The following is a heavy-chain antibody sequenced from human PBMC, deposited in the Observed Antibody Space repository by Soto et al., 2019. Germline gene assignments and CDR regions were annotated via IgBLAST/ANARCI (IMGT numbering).Heavy chain of an antibody. CDR2: IYYSGST. V-gene: IGHV4-39*01. CDR3: ARHDGLTGDFNY. J-gene: IGHJ4*02. D-gene: IGHD4-17*01. Sequence: PSETLSLTCTVSGGSISSSSYYWGWIRQPPGKGLEWIGSIYYSGSTYHNPSLKSRVTISVDTSKNQFSLKLSSVTAADTAVYYCARHDGLTGDFNYWGQGTLVTVSS. CDR1: GGSISSSSYY.